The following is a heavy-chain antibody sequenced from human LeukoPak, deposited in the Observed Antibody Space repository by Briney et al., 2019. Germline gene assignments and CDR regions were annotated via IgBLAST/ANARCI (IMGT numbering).Heavy chain of an antibody. V-gene: IGHV1-69*05. CDR1: GGTFSSYA. CDR3: ASRKLRIRRYYYMDV. J-gene: IGHJ6*03. D-gene: IGHD1-14*01. CDR2: IIPIFGTA. Sequence: SVNVSCKASGGTFSSYAISWVRQAPGQGLEWMGGIIPIFGTANYEQKFQCRVTITTDEYTSTAYMELSSLRSEETAVYYCASRKLRIRRYYYMDVWGKGTTVTVSS.